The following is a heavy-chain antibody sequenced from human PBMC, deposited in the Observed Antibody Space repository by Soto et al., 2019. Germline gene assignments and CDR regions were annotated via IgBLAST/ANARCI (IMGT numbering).Heavy chain of an antibody. J-gene: IGHJ3*02. CDR1: GLTFSSYG. V-gene: IGHV3-30*04. D-gene: IGHD3-22*01. CDR3: AKEDHYDSSGYYFDAFDI. CDR2: MSYDGRNK. Sequence: PGGSLRLSCAASGLTFSSYGLHWVRQAPGRGLEWVTVMSYDGRNKYYADSVKGRFTISRDNSKSTLYLQMSSLRAEDTAVYYCAKEDHYDSSGYYFDAFDIWGQGTMVTVSS.